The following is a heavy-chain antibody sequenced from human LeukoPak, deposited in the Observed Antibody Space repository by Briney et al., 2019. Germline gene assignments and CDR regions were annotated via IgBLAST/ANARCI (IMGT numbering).Heavy chain of an antibody. J-gene: IGHJ4*02. Sequence: PGGSLRLSCAASGFTFSSYAMSWVRQAPGKGLEWVSAISGSGGSTYYADSVKGRFTISRDNSKNTLYLQMNSLRAEATAVYYCAKDRNAVTPYDVGYWGQGTLVTVSS. CDR2: ISGSGGST. D-gene: IGHD4-17*01. V-gene: IGHV3-23*01. CDR1: GFTFSSYA. CDR3: AKDRNAVTPYDVGY.